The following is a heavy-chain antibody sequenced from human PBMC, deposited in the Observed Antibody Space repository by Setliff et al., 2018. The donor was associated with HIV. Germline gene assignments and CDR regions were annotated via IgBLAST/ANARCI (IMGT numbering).Heavy chain of an antibody. CDR1: GYTFTNFG. Sequence: ASVKVSCKSSGYTFTNFGISWVRQAPGQGLEWMGWISIYNGDTNYAQRFQGRVTMTTDTSTNTVYMEVRSLRSDDTAVYYCARDREYMDVWGKGTTVTVSS. V-gene: IGHV1-18*01. CDR2: ISIYNGDT. J-gene: IGHJ6*03. CDR3: ARDREYMDV.